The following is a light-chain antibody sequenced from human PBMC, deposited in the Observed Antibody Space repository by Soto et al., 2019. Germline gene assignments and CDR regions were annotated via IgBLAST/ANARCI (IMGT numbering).Light chain of an antibody. CDR2: WAS. J-gene: IGKJ3*01. Sequence: DIVMTQSPDSLAVSLGERATINCKSSQSVLYSSNNKNHLAWYQQKSGQPPKLLIYWASTRESGVPDRFSGSGSGTDFTLTISSLQAEDVAVYYCQQYYSTPFTFGPGTKVDIK. CDR1: QSVLYSSNNKNH. CDR3: QQYYSTPFT. V-gene: IGKV4-1*01.